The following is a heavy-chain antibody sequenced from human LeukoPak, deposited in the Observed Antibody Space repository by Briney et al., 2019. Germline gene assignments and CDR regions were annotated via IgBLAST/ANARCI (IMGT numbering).Heavy chain of an antibody. CDR2: ISGSGGST. Sequence: GGSLRLSCAASGFTFSSYAMSWVRQAPGKGLEWVSAISGSGGSTYHADSVKGRFTISRDNSKNTLYLQMNSLRAEDTAVYYCAKDLPGPYYYDSSGYYFWGQGTLVTVSS. CDR1: GFTFSSYA. CDR3: AKDLPGPYYYDSSGYYF. D-gene: IGHD3-22*01. J-gene: IGHJ4*02. V-gene: IGHV3-23*01.